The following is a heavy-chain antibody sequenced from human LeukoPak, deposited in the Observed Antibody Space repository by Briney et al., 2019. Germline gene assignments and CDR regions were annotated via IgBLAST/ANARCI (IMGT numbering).Heavy chain of an antibody. D-gene: IGHD4-17*01. CDR2: IYYSGST. CDR3: ASPRATYGDNDY. J-gene: IGHJ4*02. CDR1: GYSISSSYY. Sequence: SETLSLTCAVSGYSISSSYYWGWIRPPPGKGLEWIGSIYYSGSTYYNPSLKSRVTIFVDTSKNQFSLKLSSVTAADTAVYYCASPRATYGDNDYWGQGTLVTVSS. V-gene: IGHV4-38-2*01.